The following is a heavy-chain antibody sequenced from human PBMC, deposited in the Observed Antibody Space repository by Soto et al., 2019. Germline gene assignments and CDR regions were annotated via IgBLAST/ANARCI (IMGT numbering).Heavy chain of an antibody. CDR3: ARLNLRYFDWLFYGMDV. D-gene: IGHD3-9*01. V-gene: IGHV4-39*01. CDR2: IYSNDNT. J-gene: IGHJ6*02. CDR1: AGSVSSNSYF. Sequence: SQTLSLTCTVSAGSVSSNSYFWGCVLQSPGKGLEWIGTIYSNDNTHYNPSLLSRVTISVDTSKNEFSLSLNSVTAADTAVYYCARLNLRYFDWLFYGMDVWGQGITVT.